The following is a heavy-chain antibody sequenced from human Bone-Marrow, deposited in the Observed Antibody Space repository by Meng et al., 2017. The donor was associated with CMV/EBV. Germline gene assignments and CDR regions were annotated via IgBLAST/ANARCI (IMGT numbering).Heavy chain of an antibody. CDR1: GGSIRCAF. V-gene: IGHV4-4*07. D-gene: IGHD3-9*01. CDR3: ARGSGYFDWLADWFDP. Sequence: VRLQGWGPGLVNPSGTLSLNGTVSGGSIRCAFWSWILQHAGKGLEWIGRIYTSGSTTYKPSLKSRVTMSADTSKNQFSLKLSSVTAADTAMYYCARGSGYFDWLADWFDPWGQGTLVTVSS. CDR2: IYTSGST. J-gene: IGHJ5*02.